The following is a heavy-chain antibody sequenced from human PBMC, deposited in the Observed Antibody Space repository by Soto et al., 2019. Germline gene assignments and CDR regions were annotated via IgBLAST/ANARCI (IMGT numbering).Heavy chain of an antibody. CDR3: ARVGYCSGGSCYSGYYYTDV. D-gene: IGHD2-15*01. Sequence: PSETLSLTCTVSGGSISSYYWSWIRQPPGRGLEWIGYIYYSGSTNYNPSLKSRVTISVGTSKNPFSLKLSSVTAAATAVYYCARVGYCSGGSCYSGYYYTDVWGKGTTXTVSS. J-gene: IGHJ6*03. V-gene: IGHV4-59*01. CDR1: GGSISSYY. CDR2: IYYSGST.